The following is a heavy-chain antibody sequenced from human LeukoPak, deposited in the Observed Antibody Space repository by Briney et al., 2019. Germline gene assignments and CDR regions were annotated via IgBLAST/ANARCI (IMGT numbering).Heavy chain of an antibody. D-gene: IGHD2-2*01. V-gene: IGHV3-11*04. CDR3: ARKRSRHFFDY. Sequence: GGALRLSCAASGFTFSDYYMSWIRQAPGKGLEWVSYIADSASTMYILCSVKGRFTISLDRATRSLYLQMHGLRADDTAVYYCARKRSRHFFDYWGQGALVTVS. CDR1: GFTFSDYY. CDR2: IADSASTM. J-gene: IGHJ4*02.